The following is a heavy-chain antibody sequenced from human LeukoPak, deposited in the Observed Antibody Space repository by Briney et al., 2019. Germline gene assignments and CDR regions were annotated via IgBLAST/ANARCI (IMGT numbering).Heavy chain of an antibody. CDR2: ISWNSGSI. CDR1: GFTFDDYA. CDR3: AELGITMIGGV. V-gene: IGHV3-9*01. Sequence: GGSLRLSCAASGFTFDDYAMHWVRQAPGKGLEWVSSISWNSGSIAYADSVKGRFTISRDNAKNSLYLQMNSLRAEDTAVYYCAELGITMIGGVWGKGTTVTISS. D-gene: IGHD3-10*02. J-gene: IGHJ6*04.